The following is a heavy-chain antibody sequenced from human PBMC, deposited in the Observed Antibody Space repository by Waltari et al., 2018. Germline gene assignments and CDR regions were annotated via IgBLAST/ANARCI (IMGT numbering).Heavy chain of an antibody. Sequence: QVQLQESGPGLVKPSGTLSLTCAVSGGSLSTNDWWSWVRQPPGKGLEWIGEIYNNGSTNYNPSLKSRVTISVDISKKQFSLKLSSVTAADTAVYYCARDRRDSSQVATIKFYYYYGMDVWGQGTTVTVSS. CDR1: GGSLSTNDW. J-gene: IGHJ6*02. CDR2: IYNNGST. D-gene: IGHD5-12*01. V-gene: IGHV4-4*02. CDR3: ARDRRDSSQVATIKFYYYYGMDV.